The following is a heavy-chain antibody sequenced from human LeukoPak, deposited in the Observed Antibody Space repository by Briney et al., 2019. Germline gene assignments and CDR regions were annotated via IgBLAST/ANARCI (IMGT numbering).Heavy chain of an antibody. V-gene: IGHV3-23*01. Sequence: GESLRLSCAASGFTFSNYAMSWVRQAPWERLQWVSGISDSGGNTYYADSVRGRFTISRDNSKNTLYLQMNSLRAEDTAVYYCARHRSSWLIDYWGQGTLVTVSS. CDR3: ARHRSSWLIDY. CDR2: ISDSGGNT. J-gene: IGHJ4*02. CDR1: GFTFSNYA. D-gene: IGHD6-6*01.